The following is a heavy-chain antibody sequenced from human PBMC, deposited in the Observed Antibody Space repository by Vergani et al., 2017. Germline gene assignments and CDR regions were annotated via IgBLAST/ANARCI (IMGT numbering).Heavy chain of an antibody. J-gene: IGHJ4*02. D-gene: IGHD3-16*01. CDR2: IPFDGSNQ. Sequence: QVQLVESGGGVVQRGGSLSLSCATSGFTLSNYDMQWIRQGPGKGLEFVAFIPFDGSNQYYADSVKGRFTLSRDFAKNTLYLQMNSLRTEDTATYYCAKHFRGWGIDYGGQGTQVIVSS. V-gene: IGHV3-30*02. CDR3: AKHFRGWGIDY. CDR1: GFTLSNYD.